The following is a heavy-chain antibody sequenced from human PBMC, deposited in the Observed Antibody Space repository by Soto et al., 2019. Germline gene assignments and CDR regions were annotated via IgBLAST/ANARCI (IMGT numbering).Heavy chain of an antibody. D-gene: IGHD3-3*01. Sequence: QVQLQQWGAGLLKPSEALSLTCAVYGGSFSGYYWSWIRLPPGKGLEWLGESNHSGSTNYNTSIKRRVSIAVDTSNHQLPLKLSSVADADSAVYYRARALLRITIFGVVTRDACDIWGQGTMVTVSS. CDR2: SNHSGST. CDR1: GGSFSGYY. CDR3: ARALLRITIFGVVTRDACDI. J-gene: IGHJ3*02. V-gene: IGHV4-34*01.